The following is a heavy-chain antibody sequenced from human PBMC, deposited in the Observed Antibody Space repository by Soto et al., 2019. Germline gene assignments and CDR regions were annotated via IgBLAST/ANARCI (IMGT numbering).Heavy chain of an antibody. J-gene: IGHJ6*02. CDR2: IYHSGST. V-gene: IGHV4-4*02. Sequence: QVQLQESGPGLVKPSGTLSLTCAVSGGSISSSNWWSWVRQPPGKGLEWIGEIYHSGSTNYNPSLKSRVTISVDKSKNQFSLKLSSVIAADTAVYYCARVRTKGYCSSTSCYSNYYGMDVWGQGTTVTVSS. CDR1: GGSISSSNW. CDR3: ARVRTKGYCSSTSCYSNYYGMDV. D-gene: IGHD2-2*01.